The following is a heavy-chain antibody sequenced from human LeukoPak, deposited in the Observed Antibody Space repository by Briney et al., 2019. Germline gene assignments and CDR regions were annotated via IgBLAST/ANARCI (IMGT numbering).Heavy chain of an antibody. J-gene: IGHJ4*02. CDR1: GFTFSTYA. Sequence: GGSLRLSCAASGFTFSTYAMNWVRQAPGKGLEWVSTINHNGGNTYYADSVKGRFTISRDNSKNTLYLQMNSLRAEDTAVYYCAKSLRYFDWLSYAFDYWGQGTLVTVSS. CDR3: AKSLRYFDWLSYAFDY. D-gene: IGHD3-9*01. CDR2: INHNGGNT. V-gene: IGHV3-23*01.